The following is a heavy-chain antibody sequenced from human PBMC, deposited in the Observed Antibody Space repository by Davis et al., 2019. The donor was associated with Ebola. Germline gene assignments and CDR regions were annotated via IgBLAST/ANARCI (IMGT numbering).Heavy chain of an antibody. V-gene: IGHV1-18*01. CDR1: GYTFTSYA. Sequence: ASVKVSCKASGYTFTSYAMHWVRQAPGQGLEWMGWISAYNGNTNYAQKLQGRVTMTTDKSTSTAYMELSSLRSEDTAVYYCARVGMDVWGQGTTVTVSS. CDR2: ISAYNGNT. CDR3: ARVGMDV. J-gene: IGHJ6*02.